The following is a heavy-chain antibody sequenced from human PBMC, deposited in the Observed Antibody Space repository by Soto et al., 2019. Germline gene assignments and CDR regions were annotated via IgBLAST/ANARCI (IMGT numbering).Heavy chain of an antibody. Sequence: VQLVESGGGLVKPGGSLRLSCAASGFNFSSYRLNWVRQAPGKGLEWVSSISSSSSYIYYADSVKGRFTISRDNANTSLYRQMNSLRAGDTAVYYCATTTVHTWAENWFDPWGQGTLVTVSS. CDR1: GFNFSSYR. CDR3: ATTTVHTWAENWFDP. V-gene: IGHV3-21*01. J-gene: IGHJ5*02. CDR2: ISSSSSYI. D-gene: IGHD4-17*01.